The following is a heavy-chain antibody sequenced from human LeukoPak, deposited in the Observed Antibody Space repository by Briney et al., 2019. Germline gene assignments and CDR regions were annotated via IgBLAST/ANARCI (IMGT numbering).Heavy chain of an antibody. Sequence: GGSLRLSCAASGFTVSSNYMSWVRQAPGKGLQWVSVIYSGGSTYYADSVKGRFTISRDNSKNTLYLQMNSLRAEDTAVYYCARTYSSSFGYWGQGTLVTVSS. CDR1: GFTVSSNY. CDR2: IYSGGST. CDR3: ARTYSSSFGY. J-gene: IGHJ4*02. V-gene: IGHV3-66*01. D-gene: IGHD6-13*01.